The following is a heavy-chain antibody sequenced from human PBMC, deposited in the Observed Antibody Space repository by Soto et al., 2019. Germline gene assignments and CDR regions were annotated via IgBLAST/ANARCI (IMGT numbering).Heavy chain of an antibody. CDR3: EGDHYGIAGRYWFDP. J-gene: IGHJ5*02. CDR2: ISSSSRNI. D-gene: IGHD6-6*01. CDR1: GFTFSSYS. V-gene: IGHV3-21*04. Sequence: SVGSLRLSCAASGFTFSSYSMNWVRQAPGKGLEWVSSISSSSRNIYYADSVKGRFTISRDNAKNSLHLQMNSLRAEDTGVYYWEGDHYGIAGRYWFDPWGQGTLVTVSS.